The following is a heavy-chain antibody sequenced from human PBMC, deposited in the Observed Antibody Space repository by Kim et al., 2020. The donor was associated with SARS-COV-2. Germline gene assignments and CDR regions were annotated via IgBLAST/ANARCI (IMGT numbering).Heavy chain of an antibody. V-gene: IGHV4-39*01. Sequence: SETLSLTCTVSGGSISSSSYYWGWIRQPPGKGLEWIGSIYYSGSTYYNPSLKSRVTISVDTSKNQFSLKLSSVTAADTAVYYCARHPLERERRIFDIWGQGTMVTVSS. CDR1: GGSISSSSYY. J-gene: IGHJ3*02. CDR3: ARHPLERERRIFDI. CDR2: IYYSGST. D-gene: IGHD1-1*01.